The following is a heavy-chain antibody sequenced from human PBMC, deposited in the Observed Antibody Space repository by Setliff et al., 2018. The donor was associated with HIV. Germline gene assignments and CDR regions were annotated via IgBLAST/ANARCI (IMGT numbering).Heavy chain of an antibody. CDR3: ARLGRPYSGQGWFDP. Sequence: LSLTCSVSGDSIFTSTYYWGWIRQPPGKRLEWIGSIYYSGNTYYNPSLKSRVTISVDTSKNQFFLNLSPVTATDSAVYYCARLGRPYSGQGWFDPWGQETLVTVSS. CDR1: GDSIFTSTYY. CDR2: IYYSGNT. J-gene: IGHJ5*02. D-gene: IGHD5-12*01. V-gene: IGHV4-39*01.